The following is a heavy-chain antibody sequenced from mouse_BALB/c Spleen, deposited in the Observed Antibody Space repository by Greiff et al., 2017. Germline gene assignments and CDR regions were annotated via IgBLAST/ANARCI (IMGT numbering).Heavy chain of an antibody. CDR1: GFPFSSFG. CDR2: ISSGRSTI. D-gene: IGHD3-1*01. V-gene: IGHV5-17*02. CDR3: ARSRARGYAMDY. Sequence: EVKVVESGGGLVQPEGSRKLSCPASGFPFSSFGMHWVRQAPEKGLEWVAYISSGRSTIYYADTVKGRFTISRDNPKNTLFLQMTSLRSEDTAMYYCARSRARGYAMDYWGQGTSVTVSS. J-gene: IGHJ4*01.